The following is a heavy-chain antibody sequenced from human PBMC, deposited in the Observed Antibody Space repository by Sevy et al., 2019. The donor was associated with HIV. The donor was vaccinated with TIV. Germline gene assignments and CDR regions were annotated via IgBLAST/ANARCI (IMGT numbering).Heavy chain of an antibody. J-gene: IGHJ4*02. CDR3: ARDSGTCTDSNRHHFDN. V-gene: IGHV3-48*03. CDR1: GFSFSGYE. Sequence: GGSLRLSCAASGFSFSGYEVNWVRQAPGKGLEWISYISNGGTTIYYADSVKGRFTISRDNAKNSLYLQMNSLRAEDTAIYYCARDSGTCTDSNRHHFDNWGQGTLVTVSS. CDR2: ISNGGTTI. D-gene: IGHD2-8*02.